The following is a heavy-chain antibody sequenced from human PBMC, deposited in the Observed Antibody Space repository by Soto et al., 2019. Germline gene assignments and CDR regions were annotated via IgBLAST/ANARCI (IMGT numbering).Heavy chain of an antibody. CDR3: ARYSSSWYSSYYYYGMDV. CDR2: IYYSGST. Sequence: SETLSLTCTVSGGSISSYYWSWIRQPPGKGLEWIGYIYYSGSTNYNPSLKSRVTISVDTSKNQFSLKLSSVTAADTAVYYCARYSSSWYSSYYYYGMDVWGQGTTVTVSS. CDR1: GGSISSYY. D-gene: IGHD6-13*01. J-gene: IGHJ6*02. V-gene: IGHV4-59*01.